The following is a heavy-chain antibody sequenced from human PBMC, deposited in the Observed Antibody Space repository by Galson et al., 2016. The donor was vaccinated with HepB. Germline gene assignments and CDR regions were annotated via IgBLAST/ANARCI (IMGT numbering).Heavy chain of an antibody. J-gene: IGHJ4*02. CDR2: IYYTGSA. D-gene: IGHD6-25*01. V-gene: IGHV4-39*01. Sequence: SETLSLTCTVSGDSISGSDFYWDWIRQPPGRGLEFIGSIYYTGSAYYNLSLESRVSISVDTSKNQFSLRLSSVTAADTAVYYCVRQQRWPSYYFDYWGQGTLVTVSS. CDR3: VRQQRWPSYYFDY. CDR1: GDSISGSDFY.